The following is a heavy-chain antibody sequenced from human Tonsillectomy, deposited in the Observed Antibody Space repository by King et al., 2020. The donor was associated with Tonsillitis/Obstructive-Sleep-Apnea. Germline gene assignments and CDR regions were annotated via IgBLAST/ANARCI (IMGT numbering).Heavy chain of an antibody. J-gene: IGHJ6*02. Sequence: VQLQQWGAGLLKPSETLSLTCAVYGGSFSGYYLSWIRQPPGKGLEWIGEINHSGSTNYNPSLKSRVTISVDTSKNQFSLRLGSVTAADTAVYYCARGEVGATTLYYHYALDVWGQGTTLTVSS. V-gene: IGHV4-34*01. CDR1: GGSFSGYY. CDR3: ARGEVGATTLYYHYALDV. D-gene: IGHD1-26*01. CDR2: INHSGST.